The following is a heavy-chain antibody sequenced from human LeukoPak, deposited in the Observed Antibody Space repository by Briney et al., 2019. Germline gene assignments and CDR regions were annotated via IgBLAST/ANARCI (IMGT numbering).Heavy chain of an antibody. Sequence: GGSLRLSCAASGFTFSSYAMSWVRQAPGKGLEWVSAISGSGGSTYYADSVKGRFTISRDNSKNTLYLQMNSLRAEDTAVYYCARIQKLVFMGYYFDYWGQGTLVTVSS. CDR3: ARIQKLVFMGYYFDY. D-gene: IGHD2-8*01. J-gene: IGHJ4*02. V-gene: IGHV3-23*01. CDR2: ISGSGGST. CDR1: GFTFSSYA.